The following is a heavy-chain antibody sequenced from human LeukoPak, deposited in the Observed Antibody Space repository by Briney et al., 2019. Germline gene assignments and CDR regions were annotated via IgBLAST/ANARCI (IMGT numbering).Heavy chain of an antibody. CDR1: GFTFSSYA. CDR2: INSDGSST. CDR3: ARGPITMIVVLGT. J-gene: IGHJ5*02. V-gene: IGHV3-74*01. Sequence: GGSLRLSCAASGFTFSSYAMSWVRQAPGKGLVWVSRINSDGSSTSYADSVKGRFTISRDNAKNTLYLQMNSLRAEDTAVYYCARGPITMIVVLGTWGQGTLVTVSS. D-gene: IGHD3-22*01.